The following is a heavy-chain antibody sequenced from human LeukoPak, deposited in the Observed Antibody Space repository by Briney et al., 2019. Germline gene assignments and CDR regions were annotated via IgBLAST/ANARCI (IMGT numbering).Heavy chain of an antibody. V-gene: IGHV1-69*06. D-gene: IGHD6-19*01. CDR3: ARVSSGWYRGNWFDP. CDR1: GGTFSSYA. Sequence: GASVKVSCKASGGTFSSYAISWVRQAPGQGLEWMGGIIPIFGTANYAQKFQGRVTITADKSTSTAYMELSSLRSEDTAVYYCARVSSGWYRGNWFDPWGQGTLVTVSS. CDR2: IIPIFGTA. J-gene: IGHJ5*02.